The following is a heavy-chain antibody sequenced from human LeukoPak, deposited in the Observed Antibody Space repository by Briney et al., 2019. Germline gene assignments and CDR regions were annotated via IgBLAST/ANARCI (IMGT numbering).Heavy chain of an antibody. D-gene: IGHD3-22*01. J-gene: IGHJ4*02. CDR2: IYSGGTT. Sequence: PGGSLRLSCAASGFTVSSNYMSWVRQAPGKGLEWVSVIYSGGTTYYADSVKGRFTISRDNAKNTLYLQMNGLRAEDTAVYYCARDGDSSGYYVNFDYWGQGTLVTVSS. CDR1: GFTVSSNY. CDR3: ARDGDSSGYYVNFDY. V-gene: IGHV3-66*01.